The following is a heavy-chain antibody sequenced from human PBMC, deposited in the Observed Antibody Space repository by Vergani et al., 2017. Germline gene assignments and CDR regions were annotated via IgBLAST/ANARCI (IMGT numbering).Heavy chain of an antibody. D-gene: IGHD3-16*01. Sequence: QLQLQQSGPGLVKPSETLFLTCTVSADSISSGSYYWGWIRQPPGKSLEWIGSIYYSGLTYYNPSLKSRVAISVETSKNQFSLKVTSVTAADTAVYFCARRAERWGTVLRDDFDVWGQGTFVTVSP. CDR2: IYYSGLT. J-gene: IGHJ3*01. CDR1: ADSISSGSYY. V-gene: IGHV4-39*01. CDR3: ARRAERWGTVLRDDFDV.